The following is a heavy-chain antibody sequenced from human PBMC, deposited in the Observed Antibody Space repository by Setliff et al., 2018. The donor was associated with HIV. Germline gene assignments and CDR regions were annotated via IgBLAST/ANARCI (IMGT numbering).Heavy chain of an antibody. J-gene: IGHJ4*02. CDR2: IDYSGSA. Sequence: PSETLSLTCTVSGGSVNSATYYWSWIRQHPGKGQEWIGYIDYSGSAFYNLSLKSRITISVDTSKNQFSLRMKSVTAADTAMYYCAREGKTAMVTKYFDYWGQGTMVTVSS. V-gene: IGHV4-31*03. CDR1: GGSVNSATYY. D-gene: IGHD5-18*01. CDR3: AREGKTAMVTKYFDY.